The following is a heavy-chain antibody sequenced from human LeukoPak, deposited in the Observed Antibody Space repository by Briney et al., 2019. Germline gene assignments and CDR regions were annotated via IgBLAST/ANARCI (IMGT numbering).Heavy chain of an antibody. V-gene: IGHV4-59*01. J-gene: IGHJ4*02. CDR1: GGSISSYY. Sequence: SETLSLTCTVPGGSISSYYWSSIRQPPRKGLEWIGYIYYSGSTNYNPSLKSRVTISVDTSKSQFSLKLSSVTAADTAVYYCARVGPYCGGDCYYDYWGQGTLVTVYS. D-gene: IGHD2-21*02. CDR3: ARVGPYCGGDCYYDY. CDR2: IYYSGST.